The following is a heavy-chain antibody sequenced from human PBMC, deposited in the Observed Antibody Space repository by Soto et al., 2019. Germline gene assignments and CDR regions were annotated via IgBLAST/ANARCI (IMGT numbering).Heavy chain of an antibody. CDR1: GYTFTNFG. D-gene: IGHD3-16*01. CDR2: ISAYNGNT. CDR3: ARGGTPIDY. Sequence: QVHLVQSGAEVKKPGASVKVSCTASGYTFTNFGISWVRQAPGQGLEWMGWISAYNGNTNYAQKFKGRVTMTTGTPTSTAYTELRSLRSDDTAVYYWARGGTPIDYWGQGTLVTVSS. J-gene: IGHJ4*02. V-gene: IGHV1-18*01.